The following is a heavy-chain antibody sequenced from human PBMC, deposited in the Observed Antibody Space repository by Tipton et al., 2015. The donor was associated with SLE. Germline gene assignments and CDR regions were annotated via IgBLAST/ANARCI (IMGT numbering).Heavy chain of an antibody. Sequence: LRLSCTVSGGSISSSGYYWGWIRQSPGKGMEWSGSIYYSGSTNYNPSLKSRVTISVDTSKNQISLKLSSVTAADTSVYYCARAEGSWDAFDIWGQGTMVTVAS. J-gene: IGHJ3*02. CDR1: GGSISSSGYY. V-gene: IGHV4-39*07. CDR3: ARAEGSWDAFDI. D-gene: IGHD2-15*01. CDR2: IYYSGST.